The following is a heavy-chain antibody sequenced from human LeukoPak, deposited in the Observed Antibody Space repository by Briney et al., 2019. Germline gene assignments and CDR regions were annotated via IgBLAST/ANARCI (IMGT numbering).Heavy chain of an antibody. V-gene: IGHV2-5*02. D-gene: IGHD1-14*01. CDR3: AYNPPGVVGEPPRKWFDP. Sequence: SGPSRVKPTQTLPLTGSFSGFSIITSGVGLGWSLRPPGKALGWLASIYWDDDRRYSPTLKTRLTVTKDNSKNQVVLTMTDMDPLDTATYYCAYNPPGVVGEPPRKWFDPWGQGALVIVS. J-gene: IGHJ5*02. CDR2: IYWDDDR. CDR1: GFSIITSGVG.